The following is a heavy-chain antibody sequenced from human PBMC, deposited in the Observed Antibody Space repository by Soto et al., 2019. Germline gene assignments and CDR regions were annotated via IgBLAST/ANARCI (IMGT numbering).Heavy chain of an antibody. Sequence: SETLSLTCTVSGGSISSYYWSWIRQPPGKGLEWIGYIYYSGSTNYNPSLKSRVTISVDTSKNQFSLKLSSVTAADTAVYYCAGDIVDPRYSSSWSYYYMDVWGKGTTVTVSS. CDR1: GGSISSYY. CDR2: IYYSGST. CDR3: AGDIVDPRYSSSWSYYYMDV. D-gene: IGHD6-13*01. V-gene: IGHV4-59*01. J-gene: IGHJ6*03.